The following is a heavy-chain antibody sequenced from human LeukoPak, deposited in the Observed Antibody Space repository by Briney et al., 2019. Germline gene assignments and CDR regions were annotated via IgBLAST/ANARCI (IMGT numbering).Heavy chain of an antibody. Sequence: GGSLRLSCAASGFTFSDYYMSWIRQAPGKGLEWVSYISSSSSYTNYADSVKGRFTISRDNSKNTLYLQMNSLRAEDTAVYYCAKAPIHCSGGRCYPVPDYWGQGTLVTVSS. CDR2: ISSSSSYT. CDR1: GFTFSDYY. CDR3: AKAPIHCSGGRCYPVPDY. D-gene: IGHD2-15*01. J-gene: IGHJ4*02. V-gene: IGHV3-11*05.